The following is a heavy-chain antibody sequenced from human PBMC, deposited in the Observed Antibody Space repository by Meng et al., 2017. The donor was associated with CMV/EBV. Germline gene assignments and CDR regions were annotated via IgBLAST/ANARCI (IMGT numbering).Heavy chain of an antibody. CDR2: ISGSGGST. J-gene: IGHJ4*02. Sequence: GESLKISCAASGFTFSDHYMDWVRQAPGKGLEWVSAISGSGGSTYYADSVKGRFTISRDNSKNTLYLQMNSLRAEDTAVYYCAKDLRQSHYFDYWGQGTLVTVSS. CDR3: AKDLRQSHYFDY. CDR1: GFTFSDHY. V-gene: IGHV3-23*01.